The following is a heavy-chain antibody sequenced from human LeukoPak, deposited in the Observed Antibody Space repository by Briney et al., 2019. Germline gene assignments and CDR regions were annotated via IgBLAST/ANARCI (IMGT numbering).Heavy chain of an antibody. Sequence: MSSETLSLTCAVSGYSISSGYYWGWIRQPPGKGLEWIGSIYHSGSTYYNPSLKSRVTISVDTSKNQFSLKLSSVTAADTAVYYCARSFVDCSSTSCYSDLFDYWGQGTLVTVSS. D-gene: IGHD2-2*01. J-gene: IGHJ4*02. CDR1: GYSISSGYY. V-gene: IGHV4-38-2*01. CDR3: ARSFVDCSSTSCYSDLFDY. CDR2: IYHSGST.